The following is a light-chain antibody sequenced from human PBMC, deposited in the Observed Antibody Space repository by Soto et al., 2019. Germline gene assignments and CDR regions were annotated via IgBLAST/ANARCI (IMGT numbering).Light chain of an antibody. J-gene: IGKJ4*01. CDR3: QHYNETKLT. Sequence: EIVMTQSPASLSVSPGERVTLSCRASQSVGTNLAWYQERPGQAPRLLIFGASTRATDIPARFSGSGSGTEFTLAITSLQSEDFAVYYCQHYNETKLTFGGGTKVDI. V-gene: IGKV3-15*01. CDR2: GAS. CDR1: QSVGTN.